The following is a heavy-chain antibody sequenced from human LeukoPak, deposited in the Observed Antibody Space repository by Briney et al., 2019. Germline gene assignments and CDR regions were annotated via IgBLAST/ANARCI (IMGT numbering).Heavy chain of an antibody. D-gene: IGHD5-18*01. V-gene: IGHV3-23*01. CDR3: ARAGIQLWFALDY. Sequence: PGGSLRLSCAASGFTLSNHAMIWVRQAPGKGLEWVSSISGSGAMTYYADSVKGRFTISRDNAKNTLYLQMNSLRAEDTAVYYCARAGIQLWFALDYWGQGTLVTVSS. CDR1: GFTLSNHA. CDR2: ISGSGAMT. J-gene: IGHJ4*02.